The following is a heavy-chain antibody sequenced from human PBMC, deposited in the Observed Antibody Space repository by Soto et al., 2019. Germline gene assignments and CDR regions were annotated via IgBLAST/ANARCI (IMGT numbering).Heavy chain of an antibody. Sequence: SSETLSLTCTVSGGSISSSSYYWGWIRQPPGKGLEWIGSIYYSGSTYYNPSLKSRVTISVDTSKNQFSLKLSSVTAADTAVYYCARRNNMIVVVILDAFDIWGQGTMVTVSS. CDR1: GGSISSSSYY. D-gene: IGHD3-22*01. CDR2: IYYSGST. CDR3: ARRNNMIVVVILDAFDI. J-gene: IGHJ3*02. V-gene: IGHV4-39*01.